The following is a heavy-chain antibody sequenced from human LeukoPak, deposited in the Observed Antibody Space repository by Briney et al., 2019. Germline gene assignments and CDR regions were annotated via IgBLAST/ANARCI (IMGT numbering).Heavy chain of an antibody. V-gene: IGHV3-21*01. J-gene: IGHJ4*02. CDR1: GFTFSSYS. D-gene: IGHD3-22*01. Sequence: GGSLRLSCAAPGFTFSSYSMNWVRQAPGKGLEWVSSISSSSSYIYYADSVKGRFTISRDNAKNSLYLQMNSLRAEDTAVYYCARGAYYYDSSGYSLDYWGQGTLVTVSS. CDR3: ARGAYYYDSSGYSLDY. CDR2: ISSSSSYI.